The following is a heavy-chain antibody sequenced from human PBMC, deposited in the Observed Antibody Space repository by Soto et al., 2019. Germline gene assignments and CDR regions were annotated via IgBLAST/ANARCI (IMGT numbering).Heavy chain of an antibody. CDR2: IYDTGISGYTPST. Sequence: SETLSLTCTVSGGSITSSYWSWIRRPPGKGLEWIAYIYDTGISGYTPSTSYNPSLKSRVTMSVDTSKNQFSLKLTSVTAADTAVYYCARGEDAFFYYGLDVWGQGITVTVSS. V-gene: IGHV4-59*01. J-gene: IGHJ6*02. CDR3: ARGEDAFFYYGLDV. CDR1: GGSITSSY.